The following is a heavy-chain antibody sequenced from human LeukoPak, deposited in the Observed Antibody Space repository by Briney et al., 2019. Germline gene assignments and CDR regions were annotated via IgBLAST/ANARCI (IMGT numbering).Heavy chain of an antibody. CDR3: ARDVGYSSSFLLAY. CDR1: GFTFSSYW. Sequence: GGSLRLSSAASGFTFSSYWMSWVRQAAGKGLEWVANIKQEGSEKYYVDSVKGRFTISRDNAKNSLLLQKNSLRAEDTAVYYCARDVGYSSSFLLAYWRKGSLVTVSS. J-gene: IGHJ4*02. CDR2: IKQEGSEK. D-gene: IGHD6-13*01. V-gene: IGHV3-7*01.